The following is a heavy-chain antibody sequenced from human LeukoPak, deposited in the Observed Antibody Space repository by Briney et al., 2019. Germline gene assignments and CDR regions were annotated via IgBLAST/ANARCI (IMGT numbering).Heavy chain of an antibody. CDR2: ISGSGGST. CDR1: GFTFSSYA. Sequence: PGGSLRLSCAASGFTFSSYAMRWVRQAPGKGLEWVSAISGSGGSTYYADSVKGRFTISRDNSKNTLYLQMNSLRAEDTAVYYCANPRYCSGGSCKGDYWGQGTLVTVSS. D-gene: IGHD2-15*01. J-gene: IGHJ4*02. CDR3: ANPRYCSGGSCKGDY. V-gene: IGHV3-23*01.